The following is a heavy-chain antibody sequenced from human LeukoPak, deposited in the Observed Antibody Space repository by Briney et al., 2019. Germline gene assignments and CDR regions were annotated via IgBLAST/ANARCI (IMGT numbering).Heavy chain of an antibody. V-gene: IGHV4-38-2*02. D-gene: IGHD6-13*01. Sequence: SETLSLTCAVSGYSISSGYYWGWIRQPPGKGLEWIGSIYHSGSTYYNPSLKSRVTISVDTSKNQFSLKLSSVTAADTAVYYCAREAAVGSNWFDPWGQGTLVTVSS. CDR1: GYSISSGYY. CDR3: AREAAVGSNWFDP. J-gene: IGHJ5*02. CDR2: IYHSGST.